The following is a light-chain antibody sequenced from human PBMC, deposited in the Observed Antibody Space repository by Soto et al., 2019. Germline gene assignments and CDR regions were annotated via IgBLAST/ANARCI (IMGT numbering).Light chain of an antibody. Sequence: DIQMTQSPSSLSASVGDRVTITCRASQSISSYLNWYQQKLGKAPKLLIYAASSLQSGVPSRFSGSGSGTDFTLTISSLQPEDFATYYCQQSYSTPRWTFGQGTKVDIK. J-gene: IGKJ1*01. V-gene: IGKV1-39*01. CDR2: AAS. CDR1: QSISSY. CDR3: QQSYSTPRWT.